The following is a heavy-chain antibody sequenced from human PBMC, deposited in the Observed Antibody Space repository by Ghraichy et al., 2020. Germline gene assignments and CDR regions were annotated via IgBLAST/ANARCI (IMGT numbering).Heavy chain of an antibody. CDR1: GFTFDDYA. V-gene: IGHV3-9*01. D-gene: IGHD6-13*01. CDR3: AKDKRSSSWRKNWFDP. J-gene: IGHJ5*02. CDR2: ISWNSGSI. Sequence: GGSLRLSCAASGFTFDDYAMHWVRQAPGKGLEWVSGISWNSGSIGYADSVKGRFTISRDNAKNSLYLQMNSLRAEDTALYYCAKDKRSSSWRKNWFDPWGQGTLVTVSS.